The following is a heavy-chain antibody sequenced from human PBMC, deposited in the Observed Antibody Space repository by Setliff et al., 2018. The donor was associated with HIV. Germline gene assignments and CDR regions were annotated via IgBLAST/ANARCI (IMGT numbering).Heavy chain of an antibody. J-gene: IGHJ4*02. CDR2: IHKDGSEK. CDR3: AGSRGYFVQAD. V-gene: IGHV3-7*01. CDR1: GFTFTNYW. Sequence: LSCAASGFTFTNYWMSWVRQAPGKGLEWVANIHKDGSEKYYVDSVKGRFTISRDNTKNLLYLEMNSLRAEDTAVYYCAGSRGYFVQADWGQGTLVTVSS. D-gene: IGHD3-10*01.